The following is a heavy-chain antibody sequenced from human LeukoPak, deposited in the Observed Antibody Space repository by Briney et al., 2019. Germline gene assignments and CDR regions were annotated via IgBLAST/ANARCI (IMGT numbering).Heavy chain of an antibody. CDR1: GGSFSGYY. V-gene: IGHV4-34*01. J-gene: IGHJ4*02. Sequence: SETLSLTCAVYGGSFSGYYWSWIRQPPGKGLEWIGEINHSGSTNYNPSLKSRVTISVDTSKNQFSLKLSSVTAADTAVYYCARVRGSGSYYMAFDYWGQGTLVTVSS. CDR2: INHSGST. D-gene: IGHD3-10*01. CDR3: ARVRGSGSYYMAFDY.